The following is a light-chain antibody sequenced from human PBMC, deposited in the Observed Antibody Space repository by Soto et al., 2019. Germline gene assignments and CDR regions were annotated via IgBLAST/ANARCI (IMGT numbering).Light chain of an antibody. V-gene: IGKV3-20*01. Sequence: EIVLTQSPGTLSLSPGEIATLSFSASQSVSSSYLAWYQQKPGQAPRLVIYDIFTRATGVPTRISGSGSGTEFTLIISRLEPEDFAVYYCQQYGSSVLTFGGGTKVDI. CDR2: DIF. J-gene: IGKJ4*01. CDR3: QQYGSSVLT. CDR1: QSVSSSY.